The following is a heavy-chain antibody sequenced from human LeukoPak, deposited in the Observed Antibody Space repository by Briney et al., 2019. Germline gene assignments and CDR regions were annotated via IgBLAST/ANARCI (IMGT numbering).Heavy chain of an antibody. D-gene: IGHD1-1*01. J-gene: IGHJ4*02. CDR3: ARQSSGTGSFDY. V-gene: IGHV4-38-2*01. Sequence: SETLSLTCAVSGYSISSGYYWGWIRQPPGKGLEWIGSIYHSGTTYYNPSLKSRFTISVDTSNNQFSLKLSSVTAADTAVYYCARQSSGTGSFDYWGQGTLVAVSS. CDR1: GYSISSGYY. CDR2: IYHSGTT.